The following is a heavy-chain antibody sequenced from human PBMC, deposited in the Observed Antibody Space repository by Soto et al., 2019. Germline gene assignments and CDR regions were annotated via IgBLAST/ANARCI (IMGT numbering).Heavy chain of an antibody. CDR2: IIPIFGTA. CDR1: GGTFSSYA. J-gene: IGHJ3*02. V-gene: IGHV1-69*06. CDR3: AVWDYSNYRNAFDI. Sequence: SVKVSCKASGGTFSSYAISWVRQAPGQGLEWMGGIIPIFGTANYAQKFQGRVTITADKSTSTAYMELSSLRSEDTAVYYCAVWDYSNYRNAFDIWGQGTMVTVSS. D-gene: IGHD4-4*01.